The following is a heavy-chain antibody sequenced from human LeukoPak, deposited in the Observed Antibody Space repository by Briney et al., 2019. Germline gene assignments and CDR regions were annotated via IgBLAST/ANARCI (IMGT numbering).Heavy chain of an antibody. CDR3: ARDSMIVVVNDAFDI. D-gene: IGHD3-22*01. Sequence: SVKVSCKASGGTFSSYAISWVRQAPGQGLEWMGGIIPIFGTANYAQKFQGRVTITADKSTSTAYMELRSLRSDDTAVYYCARDSMIVVVNDAFDIWGQGTMVTVSS. V-gene: IGHV1-69*06. J-gene: IGHJ3*02. CDR2: IIPIFGTA. CDR1: GGTFSSYA.